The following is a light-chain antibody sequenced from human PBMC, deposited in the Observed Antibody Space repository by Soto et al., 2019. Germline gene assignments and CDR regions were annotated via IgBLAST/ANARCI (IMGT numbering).Light chain of an antibody. CDR3: CSFAGTYTVV. V-gene: IGLV2-11*01. CDR2: DVS. J-gene: IGLJ2*01. Sequence: HSALTQPRSVSGSPGQSVTISCTGTGSDVGGYDFVSWYQQHPGKAPKLMIYDVSKRPSGVPDRFSGSKSGNTASLTISGLQADDEADYYCCSFAGTYTVVFGGGTKLTVL. CDR1: GSDVGGYDF.